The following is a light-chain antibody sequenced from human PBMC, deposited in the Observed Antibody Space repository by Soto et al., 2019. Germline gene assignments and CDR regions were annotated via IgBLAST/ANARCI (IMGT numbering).Light chain of an antibody. CDR3: ATWDDSLNGLI. Sequence: QSVLTQPPSASGTPGQRVTISCSGGSSNIKNNGVSWYQQVPGAAPKLLIYSNNQRPSGAPDRFSGSKSGTSASLAISGLQSEDEATYHCATWDDSLNGLIFGGGTKLTVL. V-gene: IGLV1-44*01. CDR1: SSNIKNNG. CDR2: SNN. J-gene: IGLJ2*01.